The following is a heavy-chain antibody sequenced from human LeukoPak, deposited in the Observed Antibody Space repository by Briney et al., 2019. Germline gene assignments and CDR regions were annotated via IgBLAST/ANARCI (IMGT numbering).Heavy chain of an antibody. CDR3: ARDAGISRAADIDY. CDR2: ISSSSSYT. Sequence: PGGSLRLSCAASGFTFSDYYMSWIRQAPGKGLEWVSYISSSSSYTNYADSVKGRFTISRDKAKNSLYLQMNSLRAEDTAVYYCARDAGISRAADIDYWGQGTLVTVSS. V-gene: IGHV3-11*05. CDR1: GFTFSDYY. D-gene: IGHD6-13*01. J-gene: IGHJ4*02.